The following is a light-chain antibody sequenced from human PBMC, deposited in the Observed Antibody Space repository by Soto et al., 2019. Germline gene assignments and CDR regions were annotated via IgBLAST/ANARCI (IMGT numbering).Light chain of an antibody. CDR3: QQVNSYPRA. CDR1: QGITSY. CDR2: AAS. Sequence: DIQLTQSPSFLSASVGDRVTITCRASQGITSYLAWYQQKPGKAPKRLIYAASTLQYGVPSRFSGSGSGTEFTLTISSLQPEDFATYYCQQVNSYPRAFGQGTKVDIK. V-gene: IGKV1-9*01. J-gene: IGKJ1*01.